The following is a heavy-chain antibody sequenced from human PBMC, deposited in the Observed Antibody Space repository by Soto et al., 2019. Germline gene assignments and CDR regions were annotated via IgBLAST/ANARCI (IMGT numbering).Heavy chain of an antibody. Sequence: EVQLVESGGGLVNPGGSLRLSCVVSGFTFSSYSMNWFRQAPGKGLEWVSSISSGSNYTYYADSVKGRFTISRDNAKNSVYLQMNSLRAEDTALYYCARDFKESQYYYYCMDVWGKGTTVTVSS. CDR2: ISSGSNYT. CDR1: GFTFSSYS. CDR3: ARDFKESQYYYYCMDV. J-gene: IGHJ6*03. V-gene: IGHV3-21*06. D-gene: IGHD3-10*01.